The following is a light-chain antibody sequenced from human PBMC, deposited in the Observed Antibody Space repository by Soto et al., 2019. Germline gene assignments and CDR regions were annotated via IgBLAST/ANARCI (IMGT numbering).Light chain of an antibody. J-gene: IGKJ5*01. V-gene: IGKV3-20*01. Sequence: EIVLTQSPGTLSLSPGERATLSCRAIQSVSSSYLAWYQQKPGQAPRLLIYGASSRTTGIPDRFSGSGSGTDFTLTISRLEPEDFAVYYCQQYGGSPRVTFGQGTRLEIK. CDR2: GAS. CDR3: QQYGGSPRVT. CDR1: QSVSSSY.